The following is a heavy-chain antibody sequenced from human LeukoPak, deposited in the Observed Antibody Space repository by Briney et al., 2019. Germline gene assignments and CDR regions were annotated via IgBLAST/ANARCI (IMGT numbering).Heavy chain of an antibody. D-gene: IGHD3-10*01. CDR3: ARDSYYGSGPRRYYYYYGMDV. CDR2: MNPNSDNT. Sequence: ASVKVSCKASGYTFTSYDLNWVRQATGQGLEWMGWMNPNSDNTGYAQRFQGRLTITWNTSISTAYMELSSLRPEDTAVYYCARDSYYGSGPRRYYYYYGMDVWGQGTTVTVSS. J-gene: IGHJ6*02. V-gene: IGHV1-8*03. CDR1: GYTFTSYD.